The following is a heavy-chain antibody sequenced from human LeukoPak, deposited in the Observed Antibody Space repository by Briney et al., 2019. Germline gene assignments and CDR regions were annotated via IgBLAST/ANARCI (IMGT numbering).Heavy chain of an antibody. CDR2: ISYDGSNK. CDR1: GFTFSSYG. Sequence: GRSLRLSCAASGFTFSSYGMHWVRQAPGKGLEWVAVISYDGSNKYYADSVKGRFTISRDNSKNTLYLQMNILRAEDTAVYYCAKKRLYYYNRSGYTEGYFDYWGQGTLVTVSS. D-gene: IGHD3-22*01. CDR3: AKKRLYYYNRSGYTEGYFDY. V-gene: IGHV3-30*18. J-gene: IGHJ4*02.